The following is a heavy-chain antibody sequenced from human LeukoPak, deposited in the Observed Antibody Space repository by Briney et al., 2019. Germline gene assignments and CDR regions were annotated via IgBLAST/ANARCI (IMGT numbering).Heavy chain of an antibody. J-gene: IGHJ4*02. Sequence: ASVKVSCKAPGYTFTSYGISWVCHPPGQGIGWVGWISAYNGNTNYAKKLQGRVTMTTDTSTSTAYMELRSLRSDDTAVYYCARVLPSGRFLESDYWGQGTLVTVSS. CDR2: ISAYNGNT. D-gene: IGHD3-3*01. CDR3: ARVLPSGRFLESDY. CDR1: GYTFTSYG. V-gene: IGHV1-18*01.